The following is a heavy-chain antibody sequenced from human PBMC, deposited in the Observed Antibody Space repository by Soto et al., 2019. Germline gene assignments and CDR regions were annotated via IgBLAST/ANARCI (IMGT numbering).Heavy chain of an antibody. CDR1: GFSLSTTGVG. CDR2: IYWDNDK. D-gene: IGHD3-10*01. V-gene: IGHV2-5*02. CDR3: ARSLWFGEPH. J-gene: IGHJ4*02. Sequence: QITLKESGPPLVKPTQTLTLTCSFSGFSLSTTGVGVGWIRQSPGKALEWLAIIYWDNDKRYSPSLKSRVTITKDTSKTQVVLTVTNMDPVDTGTYCCARSLWFGEPHWGQGALVTVSS.